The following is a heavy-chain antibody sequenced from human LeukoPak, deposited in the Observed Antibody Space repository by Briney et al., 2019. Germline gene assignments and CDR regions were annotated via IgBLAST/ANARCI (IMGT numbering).Heavy chain of an antibody. D-gene: IGHD3-3*01. CDR2: ISVASNT. V-gene: IGHV3-23*01. CDR1: GLAFSSYA. Sequence: GGSLRLSCAASGLAFSSYAMSWVRQAPGKGLEWVSTISVASNTFYADSVKGRFTISRDNSRNTVYLQMTSLRADDTAVYYCADYGVSGVRNNFYWGEGTLVTVSS. CDR3: ADYGVSGVRNNFY. J-gene: IGHJ4*02.